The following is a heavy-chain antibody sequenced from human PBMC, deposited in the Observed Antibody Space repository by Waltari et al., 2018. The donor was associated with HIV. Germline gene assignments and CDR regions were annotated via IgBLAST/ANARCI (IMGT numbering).Heavy chain of an antibody. Sequence: EVQVLESGGALVQPGGSLRIPCAASGFTFSHYGLSWVRQAPGKGVELVSTISGSGGSTYYADSVKGRFTVSRDNSKNTLYLQMNSLRAEDTAVYFCVKEHQYSHSWYSYYGMDVWGQGTTVTVSS. D-gene: IGHD6-13*01. CDR3: VKEHQYSHSWYSYYGMDV. CDR1: GFTFSHYG. CDR2: ISGSGGST. J-gene: IGHJ6*02. V-gene: IGHV3-23*01.